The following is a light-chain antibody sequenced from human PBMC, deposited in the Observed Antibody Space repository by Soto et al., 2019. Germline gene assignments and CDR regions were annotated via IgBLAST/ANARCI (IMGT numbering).Light chain of an antibody. CDR3: QQSYSTPRT. CDR2: TAS. J-gene: IGKJ2*02. CDR1: QSIVSY. Sequence: DIPMTQSPSSLSVSVGDRVTITCRASQSIVSYLNWYQQKLGKAPKLLIYTASNLQRVVPSRFSGSGSGTDFTLTISNLQPEDFATYYCQQSYSTPRTFGQGTKLEIK. V-gene: IGKV1-39*01.